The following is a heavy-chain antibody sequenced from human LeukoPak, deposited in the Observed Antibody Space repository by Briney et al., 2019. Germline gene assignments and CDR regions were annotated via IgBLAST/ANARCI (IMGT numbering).Heavy chain of an antibody. J-gene: IGHJ4*02. Sequence: GGSLRLSCAASGFTFSNFWMMWVRQAPGKGLEWVANINRDGSEKNYVDSVKGRFTISRDNARNSLYLQMNTLRAEETAVYYCARDRYHVSGTYYRFDYWGPGALVTVSS. CDR1: GFTFSNFW. CDR2: INRDGSEK. V-gene: IGHV3-7*01. D-gene: IGHD3-10*01. CDR3: ARDRYHVSGTYYRFDY.